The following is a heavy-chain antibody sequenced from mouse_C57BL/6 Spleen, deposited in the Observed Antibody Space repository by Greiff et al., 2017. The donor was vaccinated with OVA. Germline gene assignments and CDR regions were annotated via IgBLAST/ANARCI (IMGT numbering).Heavy chain of an antibody. CDR3: ARAGTYYSYFDY. CDR1: GYTFTSYW. J-gene: IGHJ2*01. D-gene: IGHD1-1*01. CDR2: IHPSSGST. Sequence: QVQLQQPGAELVKPGASVKLSCKASGYTFTSYWMHWVKQRPGQGLEWIGMIHPSSGSTNYNEKFKSKATLTVDKSSSTAYMQLSSLTSEDSAVYYCARAGTYYSYFDYWGQGTTLTVSS. V-gene: IGHV1-64*01.